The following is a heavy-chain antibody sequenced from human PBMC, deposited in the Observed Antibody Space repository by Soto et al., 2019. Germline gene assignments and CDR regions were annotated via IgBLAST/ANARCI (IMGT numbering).Heavy chain of an antibody. Sequence: GGSLRLSCAASGFTFSDYYMSWIRQAPGKGLEWVSYISSSGSTIYYADSVKGRFTISRDNAKNSLYLQMNSLRAEDTAVYYCATPHCSGGSCPLRNWGQGTLVTVS. CDR3: ATPHCSGGSCPLRN. D-gene: IGHD2-15*01. CDR2: ISSSGSTI. CDR1: GFTFSDYY. J-gene: IGHJ4*02. V-gene: IGHV3-11*01.